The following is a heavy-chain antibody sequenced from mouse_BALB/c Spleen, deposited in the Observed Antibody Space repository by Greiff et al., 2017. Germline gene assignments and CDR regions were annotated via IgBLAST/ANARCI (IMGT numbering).Heavy chain of an antibody. Sequence: EVMLVESGGGLVQPGGSLKLSCAASGFTFSSYTMSWVRQTPEKRLEWVAYISNVGGSTYYPDTVKGRFTISRDNAKNTLYLQMSSLNSEDTAMYYCASHRTRTMDYWGQGTSVTVSS. D-gene: IGHD1-1*01. J-gene: IGHJ4*01. CDR2: ISNVGGST. CDR3: ASHRTRTMDY. CDR1: GFTFSSYT. V-gene: IGHV5-12-2*01.